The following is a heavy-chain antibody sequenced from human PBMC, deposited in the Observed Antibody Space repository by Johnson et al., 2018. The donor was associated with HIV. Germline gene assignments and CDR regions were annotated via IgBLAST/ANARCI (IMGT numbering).Heavy chain of an antibody. Sequence: VQLVESGGGLVQPGRSLRLSCAASGFTFDDYAMHWVRQAPGKGLEWVSGISWNSGSIGYADSVKGRFTISRDNAKNSLYLQMNSLRAEDTALYYCARPAGGILGLRWAMWG. CDR2: ISWNSGSI. J-gene: IGHJ1*01. CDR3: ARPAGGILGLRWAM. V-gene: IGHV3-9*01. CDR1: GFTFDDYA. D-gene: IGHD1-14*01.